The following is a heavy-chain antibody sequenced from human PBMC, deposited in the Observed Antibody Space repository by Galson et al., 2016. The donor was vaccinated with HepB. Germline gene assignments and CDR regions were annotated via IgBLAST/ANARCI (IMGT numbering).Heavy chain of an antibody. J-gene: IGHJ4*02. V-gene: IGHV5-51*01. CDR1: GYILSNYW. Sequence: QSGAEVKKPGESLKISCKGSGYILSNYWIAWVRQMPGKGLEWMGMIYPGDSDTRYSPSFQGQVTISADKSIKTAYLQWSSLKASDTAVYYCAGQVGATGYLDLWGQGTLGTVSS. CDR3: AGQVGATGYLDL. CDR2: IYPGDSDT. D-gene: IGHD1-26*01.